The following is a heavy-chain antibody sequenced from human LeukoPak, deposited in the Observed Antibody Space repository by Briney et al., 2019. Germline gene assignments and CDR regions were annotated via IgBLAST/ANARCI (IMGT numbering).Heavy chain of an antibody. CDR3: ARSSSGYYGGFDY. CDR2: IIPIFGTA. V-gene: IGHV1-69*01. CDR1: GDTFSSYA. J-gene: IGHJ4*02. Sequence: GSSVKVTCKASGDTFSSYAISWVRQAPGQGLEWMGGIIPIFGTANYAQKFQGRVTITADESTSTAYMELSSLRSEDTAVYYCARSSSGYYGGFDYWGQGTLVTVSS. D-gene: IGHD3-22*01.